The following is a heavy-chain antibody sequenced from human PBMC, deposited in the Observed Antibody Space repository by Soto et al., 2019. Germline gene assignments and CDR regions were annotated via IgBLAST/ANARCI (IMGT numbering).Heavy chain of an antibody. CDR3: AKGGDYGDQETQDYYYMDV. J-gene: IGHJ6*03. CDR2: ISGSGGST. D-gene: IGHD4-17*01. CDR1: GFTFSSYA. V-gene: IGHV3-23*01. Sequence: EVQLLESGGGLVQPGGSLRLSCAASGFTFSSYAMSWVRQAPGKGLEWVSAISGSGGSTYYADSVKGRFTISRDNSKNTLYLQMNSLRAEDTAVYYCAKGGDYGDQETQDYYYMDVWGKGTTVTVSS.